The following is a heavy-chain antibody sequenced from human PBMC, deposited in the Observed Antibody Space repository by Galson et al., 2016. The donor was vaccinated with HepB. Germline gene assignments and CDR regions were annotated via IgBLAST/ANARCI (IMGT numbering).Heavy chain of an antibody. CDR2: INHSGST. J-gene: IGHJ6*02. V-gene: IGHV4-34*01. CDR3: ARAESTVTHYYYYGMDV. D-gene: IGHD4-17*01. Sequence: SETLSLTCAVYGGSFSGYYWNWTRQSPGKGLEWIGEINHSGSTNYNPSLKSRVSISVDRSKNQFSLKLNSVTVADTAVYYCARAESTVTHYYYYGMDVWGQGTTVTVSS. CDR1: GGSFSGYY.